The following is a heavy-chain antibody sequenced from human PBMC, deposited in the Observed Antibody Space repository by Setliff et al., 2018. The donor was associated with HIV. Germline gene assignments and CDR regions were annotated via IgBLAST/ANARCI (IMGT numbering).Heavy chain of an antibody. J-gene: IGHJ4*02. D-gene: IGHD3-3*01. CDR1: GFTFSTYW. CDR3: ARWGDTPTFYNFWSGYYFDY. CDR2: IKQDGSEI. Sequence: GGSLRLSCAASGFTFSTYWMTWVRQAPGKGLEWVANIKQDGSEIYYVDSVKGRFTISRDNAEDSLYLQMNSLRAEDTAVYYCARWGDTPTFYNFWSGYYFDYWGQGALVTV. V-gene: IGHV3-7*01.